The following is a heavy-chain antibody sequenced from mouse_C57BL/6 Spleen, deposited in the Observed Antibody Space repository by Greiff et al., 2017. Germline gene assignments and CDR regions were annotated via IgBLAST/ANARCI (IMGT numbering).Heavy chain of an antibody. CDR3: ARGDDYDVGVYYAMDY. Sequence: VQLQQSGPELVKPGASVKISCKASGYSFTSYYIHWVKQRPGQGLEWIGWIYPGSGNTKYNEKFKGKATLTADTSSSTAYMQLSSLTSEDSAVYYCARGDDYDVGVYYAMDYWGQGTSVTVSS. V-gene: IGHV1-66*01. CDR1: GYSFTSYY. J-gene: IGHJ4*01. D-gene: IGHD2-4*01. CDR2: IYPGSGNT.